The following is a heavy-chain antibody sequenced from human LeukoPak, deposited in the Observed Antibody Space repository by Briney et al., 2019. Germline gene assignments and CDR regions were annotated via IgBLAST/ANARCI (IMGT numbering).Heavy chain of an antibody. V-gene: IGHV3-30-3*01. CDR3: ARDYLPLVPQPVPSYYYGMDV. CDR1: GFTFSSYA. CDR2: ISYDGSNK. J-gene: IGHJ6*02. Sequence: HPGGSLRLSCAASGFTFSSYAMHWVRQAPGKGLEWVAVISYDGSNKYYADSVKGRFTIARDNSTNTLYLQMNSLRAEDTAVYYCARDYLPLVPQPVPSYYYGMDVWGQGTTVTVSS. D-gene: IGHD6-6*01.